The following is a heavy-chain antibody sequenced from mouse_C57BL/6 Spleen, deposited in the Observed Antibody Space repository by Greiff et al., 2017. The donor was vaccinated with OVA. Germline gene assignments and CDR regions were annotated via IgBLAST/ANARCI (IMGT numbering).Heavy chain of an antibody. D-gene: IGHD2-14*01. CDR2: FYPGSGSI. Sequence: VKLMESGAELVKPGASVKLSCKASGYTFTEYTIHWVKQRSGQGLEWIGWFYPGSGSIKYNEKFKDKATLTADKSSSTVYMELSRLTSEDSAVYFCARHEEGNYAMDYWGQGTSVTVSS. CDR3: ARHEEGNYAMDY. V-gene: IGHV1-62-2*01. J-gene: IGHJ4*01. CDR1: GYTFTEYT.